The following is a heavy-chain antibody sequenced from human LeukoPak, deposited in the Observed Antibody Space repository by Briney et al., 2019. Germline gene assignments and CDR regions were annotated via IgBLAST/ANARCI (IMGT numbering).Heavy chain of an antibody. CDR2: ISGSGGST. J-gene: IGHJ4*02. Sequence: GGSLRLSCAASGFTFSSYAMSWVRQAPGKGLEWVSAISGSGGSTYYADSVKGRFTISRDNSKNTLYLQMNSLRAEDTAVYYCAKDLFYYDSSGYGLFDYWGQGTLVTVSS. CDR1: GFTFSSYA. CDR3: AKDLFYYDSSGYGLFDY. V-gene: IGHV3-23*01. D-gene: IGHD3-22*01.